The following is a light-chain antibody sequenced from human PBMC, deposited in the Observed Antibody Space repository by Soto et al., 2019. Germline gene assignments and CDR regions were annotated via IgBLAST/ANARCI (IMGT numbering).Light chain of an antibody. CDR1: QSISSW. V-gene: IGKV1-39*01. CDR2: AAS. J-gene: IGKJ1*01. CDR3: QQSYNTPPT. Sequence: DIQMTQSPSTLSASVGDRVTITCRASQSISSWLAWYQQKPGKAPKLLIYAASTLQSGVPSRFSGSGSGTDFTLTISCLQPEDCATYYCQQSYNTPPTFGQGTKVDIK.